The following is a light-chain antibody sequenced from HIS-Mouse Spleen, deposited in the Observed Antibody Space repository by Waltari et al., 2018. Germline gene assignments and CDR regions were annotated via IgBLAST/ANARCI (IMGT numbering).Light chain of an antibody. J-gene: IGKJ2*01. CDR1: QSVSSSY. V-gene: IGKV3-20*01. CDR2: GAS. Sequence: EIVLTQSPGTLSLSPGERATLSCRASQSVSSSYLAWYQQKLGQAPRLLIYGASSRATGIPDRFSGSGSGTDFTLTISRLEPEDFAVYYCQQYGSSPRTFGQGTKLEIK. CDR3: QQYGSSPRT.